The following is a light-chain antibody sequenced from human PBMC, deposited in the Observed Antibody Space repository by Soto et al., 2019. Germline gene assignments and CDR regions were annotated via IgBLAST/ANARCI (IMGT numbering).Light chain of an antibody. CDR2: AAS. CDR1: QRFSYY. J-gene: IGKJ5*01. Sequence: DIQMPQSPSSLAASVGDRVTITCRASQRFSYYLNWFQQKPGRAPKLLIYAASSLEARVPSRYSGSGSGTEFTLTISSLQPEELATYDCQQSNNHTISFGQGTRLEIK. CDR3: QQSNNHTIS. V-gene: IGKV1-39*01.